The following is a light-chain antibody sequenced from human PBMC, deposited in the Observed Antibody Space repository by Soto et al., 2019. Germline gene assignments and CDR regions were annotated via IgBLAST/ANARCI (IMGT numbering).Light chain of an antibody. CDR2: EVS. CDR3: SAYSGRDKLV. V-gene: IGLV2-8*01. CDR1: SSDVGGYKY. Sequence: QSALTQPPSASGSPGQSVTISCAGTSSDVGGYKYVSWYQQHPGKAPKLIIYEVSERPSGVPDRFLGSKSGNTASLTVSGLQPEDEADYYCSAYSGRDKLVFGGGTKLTVL. J-gene: IGLJ3*02.